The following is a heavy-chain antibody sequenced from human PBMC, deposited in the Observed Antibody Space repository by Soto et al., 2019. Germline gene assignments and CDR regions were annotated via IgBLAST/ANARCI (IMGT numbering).Heavy chain of an antibody. CDR1: GLTFSSYA. CDR2: ISGSGGST. Sequence: QPGGSLRLSCAASGLTFSSYAMSWVRQAPGKGLEWVSAISGSGGSTYYADSVKGRFTISRDNAKNSLYVQMNSLRAEDTAVYYCARDQRYCSGGTCYYYHYGMDVWGQGTTVTVSS. V-gene: IGHV3-23*01. CDR3: ARDQRYCSGGTCYYYHYGMDV. D-gene: IGHD2-15*01. J-gene: IGHJ6*02.